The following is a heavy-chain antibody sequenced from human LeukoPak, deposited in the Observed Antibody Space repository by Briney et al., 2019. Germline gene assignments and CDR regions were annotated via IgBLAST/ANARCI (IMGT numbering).Heavy chain of an antibody. J-gene: IGHJ4*02. D-gene: IGHD2-2*01. CDR1: GGSISSYY. Sequence: SETLSLTCTVSGGSISSYYWSWIRQPAGKGLEWIGRIYTSGSTNYNPSLKSRVTMSVDTSKNQFSLKLSSVTAADTAVYYCTRDRCSSTSCNPDYWGQGTLVTVSS. CDR2: IYTSGST. CDR3: TRDRCSSTSCNPDY. V-gene: IGHV4-4*07.